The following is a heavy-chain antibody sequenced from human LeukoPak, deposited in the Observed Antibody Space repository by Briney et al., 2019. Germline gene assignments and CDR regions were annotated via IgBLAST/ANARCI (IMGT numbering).Heavy chain of an antibody. D-gene: IGHD5-18*01. CDR1: GYTLTELS. V-gene: IGHV1-24*01. CDR3: ATSAGRGYSYGSAPYFDY. Sequence: ASVKVSCKVPGYTLTELSMHWVRQAPGKGLEWMGGFDPEDGETIYAQKFQGRVTMTEDTSTDTAYMELSSLRSEDTAVYYCATSAGRGYSYGSAPYFDYWGQGTLVTVSS. CDR2: FDPEDGET. J-gene: IGHJ4*02.